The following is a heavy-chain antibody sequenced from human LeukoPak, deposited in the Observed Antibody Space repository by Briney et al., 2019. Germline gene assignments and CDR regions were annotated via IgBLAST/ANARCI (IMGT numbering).Heavy chain of an antibody. D-gene: IGHD3-9*01. J-gene: IGHJ4*02. CDR3: AKWGDYDVLTGYYVPDY. V-gene: IGHV3-23*01. CDR2: ILGSGGST. Sequence: PGASLRLYCPASGFTFSNYAMSSVHRAPGKGPECVSAILGSGGSTYYADSVKGRFTVSRDNSRSTLYLQMNSLRAEDTALYYCAKWGDYDVLTGYYVPDYWGQGTLVTVSS. CDR1: GFTFSNYA.